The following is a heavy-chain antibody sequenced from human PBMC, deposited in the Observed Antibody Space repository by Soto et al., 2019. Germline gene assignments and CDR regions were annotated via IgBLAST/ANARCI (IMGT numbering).Heavy chain of an antibody. Sequence: EVQLVESGGGLVKPGGSLRLSCAASGFTFSNAWMNWVRQAPGKGLEWVGRIKSKTDGGTTDYAAPVKGRFTISRDDSKNTLYLQMNSLKTEDTAVYYCTSRMGYYDSSGRNDYWGQGTLVTVSS. J-gene: IGHJ4*02. CDR2: IKSKTDGGTT. V-gene: IGHV3-15*07. D-gene: IGHD3-22*01. CDR3: TSRMGYYDSSGRNDY. CDR1: GFTFSNAW.